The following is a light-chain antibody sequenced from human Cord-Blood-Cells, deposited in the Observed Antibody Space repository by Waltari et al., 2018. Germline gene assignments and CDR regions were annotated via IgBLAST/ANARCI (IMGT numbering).Light chain of an antibody. CDR3: QQYYSTPQLT. CDR2: WAS. V-gene: IGKV4-1*01. CDR1: QSVLYSSNNKNY. Sequence: DIVMTQSPDSLAVSLGERATINCKSSQSVLYSSNNKNYLAWYQQKPGQPPKLLIYWASTLECGVPDRFSGSGSGTDFTLTSSSLQAEDVAVYYCQQYYSTPQLTFGGGTKVEIK. J-gene: IGKJ4*01.